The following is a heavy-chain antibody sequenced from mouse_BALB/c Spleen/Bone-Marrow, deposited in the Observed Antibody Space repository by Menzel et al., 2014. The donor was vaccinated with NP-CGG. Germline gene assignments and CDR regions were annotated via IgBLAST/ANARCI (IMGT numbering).Heavy chain of an antibody. D-gene: IGHD1-2*01. CDR1: GYTFTSYW. CDR2: IDPSDSET. CDR3: SIRGYGYGFAY. Sequence: QVQLQQSGAELVKPGAPVKPSCKTSGYTFTSYWMNWVKQRPGRGLEWIGRIDPSDSETHCNQKFKDKATLTVDKSSSTAXXXLSSLTSEDSAVYYCSIRGYGYGFAYWGXGXLVTVSA. V-gene: IGHV1-74*01. J-gene: IGHJ3*01.